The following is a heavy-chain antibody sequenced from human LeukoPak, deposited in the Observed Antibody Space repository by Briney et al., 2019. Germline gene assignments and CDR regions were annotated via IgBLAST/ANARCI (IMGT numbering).Heavy chain of an antibody. J-gene: IGHJ4*02. D-gene: IGHD2-2*01. Sequence: PSETLSLTCTVSGGSISSSSYYWGWIRQPPGKGLEWIGSIYCSGSTHYNPSLKSRVTISVDTSKNQFSLKLSSVTAADTAVYYCATAGYCSSTSCYVESEFDYWGQGTLVTVSS. V-gene: IGHV4-39*01. CDR3: ATAGYCSSTSCYVESEFDY. CDR2: IYCSGST. CDR1: GGSISSSSYY.